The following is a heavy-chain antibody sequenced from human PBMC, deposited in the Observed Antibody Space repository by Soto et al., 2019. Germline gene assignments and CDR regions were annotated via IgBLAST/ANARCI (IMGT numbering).Heavy chain of an antibody. CDR3: AWLEWSSSWYGDY. J-gene: IGHJ4*02. V-gene: IGHV4-34*01. D-gene: IGHD6-13*01. CDR1: GGSFSGYY. CDR2: INHSGST. Sequence: QVQLQQWGAGLLKPSETLSLTCAVYGGSFSGYYWSWIRQPPGKGLEWIGEINHSGSTNYNPSLKSRVNISVDTSKNQFSLKLSSVTAADTAVYYCAWLEWSSSWYGDYWGQGTLVTVSS.